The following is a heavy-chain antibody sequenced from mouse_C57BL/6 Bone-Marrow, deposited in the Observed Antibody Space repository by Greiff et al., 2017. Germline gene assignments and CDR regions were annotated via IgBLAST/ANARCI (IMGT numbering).Heavy chain of an antibody. CDR1: GYSFTSDY. CDR3: SRKGGYRYYAMTY. J-gene: IGHJ4*01. CDR2: ISSSGST. V-gene: IGHV3-8*01. D-gene: IGHD2-2*01. Sequence: VQLQESGPGLAKPSQTLSLTCSVTGYSFTSDYWNWIRKFPGNKLEYMGYISSSGSTYYNPSLNSRISITLDTSKNQYYLQLNYVTTEDTATYYWSRKGGYRYYAMTYWGQGTSVTVSS.